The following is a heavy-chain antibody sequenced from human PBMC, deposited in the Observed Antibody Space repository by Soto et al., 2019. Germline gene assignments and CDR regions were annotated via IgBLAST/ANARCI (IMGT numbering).Heavy chain of an antibody. Sequence: QVHLVESGGGVGQPGRSLRLSCAASGFDFSNHAMHWVRQPPGKAPEWLATISFDGGDEFYADSVKGRFTISRDNSKSTLSLHMNSLRAEDTAVYYCVKFCGGDCYNYWGQGTLVTVSS. CDR1: GFDFSNHA. J-gene: IGHJ4*02. CDR3: VKFCGGDCYNY. CDR2: ISFDGGDE. D-gene: IGHD2-21*02. V-gene: IGHV3-30-3*02.